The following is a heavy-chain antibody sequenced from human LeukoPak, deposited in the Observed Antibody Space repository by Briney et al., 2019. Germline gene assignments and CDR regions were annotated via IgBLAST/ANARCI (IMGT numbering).Heavy chain of an antibody. D-gene: IGHD6-19*01. CDR3: AKNSGWYYFDY. CDR1: GFTFSSYA. Sequence: RSGGSLRLSCAASGFTFSSYAMSWVRQALGEGLEWVSAISGSGGSTYYADSVKGRFTISRDNSKNTLYLQMNSLRAEDTAVYYCAKNSGWYYFDYWGQGTLVTVSS. CDR2: ISGSGGST. V-gene: IGHV3-23*01. J-gene: IGHJ4*02.